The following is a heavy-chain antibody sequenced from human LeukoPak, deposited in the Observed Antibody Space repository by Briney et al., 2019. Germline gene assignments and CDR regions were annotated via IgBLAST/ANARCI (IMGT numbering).Heavy chain of an antibody. CDR2: ISYDGSNK. CDR1: GFTFSSYA. D-gene: IGHD2-2*01. CDR3: ARGVVVLHYYYYGMDV. Sequence: GGSLRLSCAASGFTFSSYAMHWVRQAPGKGLEWVAVISYDGSNKYYADSVKGRFTISRDNSKNTLYLKMNSLRAEDTAVYYCARGVVVLHYYYYGMDVWGQGTTVTVSS. J-gene: IGHJ6*02. V-gene: IGHV3-30-3*01.